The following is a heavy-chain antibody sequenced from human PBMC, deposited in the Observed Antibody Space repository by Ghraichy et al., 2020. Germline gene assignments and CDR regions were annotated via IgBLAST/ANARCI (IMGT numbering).Heavy chain of an antibody. J-gene: IGHJ2*01. D-gene: IGHD6-13*01. CDR1: GFTFSSYW. CDR3: ARDPGIAAAGSGWYFDL. Sequence: LSLTCAASGFTFSSYWMSWVRQAPGKGLEWVANIKQDGSEKYYVDSVKGRFTISRDNAKNSLYLQMNSLRAEDTAVYYCARDPGIAAAGSGWYFDLWGRGTLVTVSS. CDR2: IKQDGSEK. V-gene: IGHV3-7*01.